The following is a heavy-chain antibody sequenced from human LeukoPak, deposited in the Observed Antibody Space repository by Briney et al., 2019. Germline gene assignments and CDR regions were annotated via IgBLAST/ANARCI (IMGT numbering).Heavy chain of an antibody. CDR2: IYHSGST. Sequence: SETLSLTCAVSGDSITSHNWWSWVRQPPGTRLEWIGEIYHSGSTNYNPSLKSRVTISVDKSKNQFSLKLSSVTAADTAVYYCASSRGYSYHPSGYFYYYWGQGTLVTVSS. V-gene: IGHV4-4*02. J-gene: IGHJ4*02. D-gene: IGHD3-22*01. CDR3: ASSRGYSYHPSGYFYYY. CDR1: GDSITSHNW.